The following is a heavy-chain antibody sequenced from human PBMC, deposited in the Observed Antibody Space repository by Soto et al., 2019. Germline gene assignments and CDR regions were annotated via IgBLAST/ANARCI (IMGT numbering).Heavy chain of an antibody. J-gene: IGHJ4*02. V-gene: IGHV4-59*01. Sequence: PSETLSLTCTVSGGSISSYYWSWIRQPPGKGLEWIGYIYYSGSTNYNPSLKSRVTISVDTSKNQFSLKLSSVTAADTAVYYCARAVAGLFAYWGQGTLVTVSS. CDR2: IYYSGST. D-gene: IGHD6-19*01. CDR1: GGSISSYY. CDR3: ARAVAGLFAY.